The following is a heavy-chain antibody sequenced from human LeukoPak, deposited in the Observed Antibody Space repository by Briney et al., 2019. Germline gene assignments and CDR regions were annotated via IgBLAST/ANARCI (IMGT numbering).Heavy chain of an antibody. CDR3: ARDGYNEDYYYYMDV. V-gene: IGHV1-69*05. CDR2: IIPIFGTA. D-gene: IGHD5-24*01. Sequence: ASVKVSCKASGGTFSSYAISWVRQAPGQGLEWMGGIIPIFGTANYAQKFQGRVTITTDESTSTAYMELSSLRSEDTAVYYCARDGYNEDYYYYMDVWGKGTTVTASS. J-gene: IGHJ6*03. CDR1: GGTFSSYA.